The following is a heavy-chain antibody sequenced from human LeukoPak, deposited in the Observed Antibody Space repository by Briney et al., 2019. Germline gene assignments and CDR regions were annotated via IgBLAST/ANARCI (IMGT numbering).Heavy chain of an antibody. J-gene: IGHJ4*02. CDR1: GSSISSSSYY. D-gene: IGHD3-22*01. CDR2: FYYSGST. V-gene: IGHV4-39*01. CDR3: ARHTGPGILLYDSSGYYGLDFDY. Sequence: PSETLSLTCTFSGSSISSSSYYWGWIPQPPGRGLEWIRSFYYSGSTYYNPSLKSRVTISVDTSNNQFSLELSSVTAADTAVYYCARHTGPGILLYDSSGYYGLDFDYWGQGTLVTVSS.